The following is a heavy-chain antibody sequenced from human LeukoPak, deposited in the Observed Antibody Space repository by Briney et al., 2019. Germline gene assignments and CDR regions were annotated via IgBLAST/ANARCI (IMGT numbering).Heavy chain of an antibody. D-gene: IGHD1-14*01. CDR2: IYYSGST. V-gene: IGHV4-59*08. CDR3: ARLSRKDYFDY. CDR1: GGSISSYY. J-gene: IGHJ4*02. Sequence: SETLPLTCTVSGGSISSYYWSWIRQPPGKGLEWIGYIYYSGSTNYNPSLKSRVTISVDTSKNQFSLKLSSVTAADTAVYYCARLSRKDYFDYWGQGTLVTVSS.